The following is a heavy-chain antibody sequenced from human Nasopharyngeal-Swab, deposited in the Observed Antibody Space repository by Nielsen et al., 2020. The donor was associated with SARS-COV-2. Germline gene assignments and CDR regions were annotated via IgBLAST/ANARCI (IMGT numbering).Heavy chain of an antibody. CDR1: GGSFSGYY. V-gene: IGHV4-34*01. D-gene: IGHD3-3*01. J-gene: IGHJ6*02. CDR2: INHSGST. Sequence: LSCAVYGGSFSGYYWSWIRQPPGKGLEWIGEINHSGSTNYNPSLKSRVTISVDTSKNQFSLKLSSVTAADTAVYYCARVTIFGGSYGMDVWGQGTTVTVSS. CDR3: ARVTIFGGSYGMDV.